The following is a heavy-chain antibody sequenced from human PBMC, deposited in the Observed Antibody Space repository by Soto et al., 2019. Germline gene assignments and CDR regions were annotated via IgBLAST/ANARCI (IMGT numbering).Heavy chain of an antibody. CDR3: ARELRYCSGGSCYSKTGDFDY. V-gene: IGHV1-18*01. J-gene: IGHJ4*02. Sequence: ASVKVSCKASGYTFTSYGISWVRQAPGQGLEWMGWISAYNGNTNYAQKLQGRVTMTTDTSTSTAYMELRSLRSDDTAVYYCARELRYCSGGSCYSKTGDFDYWGQGTLVTVSS. CDR2: ISAYNGNT. CDR1: GYTFTSYG. D-gene: IGHD2-15*01.